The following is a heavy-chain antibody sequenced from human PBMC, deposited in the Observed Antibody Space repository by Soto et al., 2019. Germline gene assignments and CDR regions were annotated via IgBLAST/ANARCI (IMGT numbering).Heavy chain of an antibody. CDR1: GFTFSSYS. D-gene: IGHD6-19*01. J-gene: IGHJ4*02. CDR2: ISSSSSYI. CDR3: ARIAVAGTASFN. Sequence: GGSLRLSCAASGFTFSSYSMNWVRQAPGKGLEWVSSISSSSSYIYYADSVKGRFTISRDNAKNSLYLQMNSLRAEDTAVYYCARIAVAGTASFNWGQGTLVTVSS. V-gene: IGHV3-21*01.